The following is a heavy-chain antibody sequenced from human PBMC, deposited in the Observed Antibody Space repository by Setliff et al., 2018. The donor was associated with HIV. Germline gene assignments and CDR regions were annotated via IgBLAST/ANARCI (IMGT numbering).Heavy chain of an antibody. CDR3: ARDQPQDYDSLTGYYTGRYFDY. CDR1: RGSISSNTYY. D-gene: IGHD3-9*01. CDR2: IYHSGRT. J-gene: IGHJ4*02. V-gene: IGHV4-39*07. Sequence: KPSETLSLTCTVSRGSISSNTYYWGWIRQPPGKGLEWIGIIYHSGRTYYNPSLKSRVTISVDTSKNQSSLKLTSVTAADTAVYYCARDQPQDYDSLTGYYTGRYFDYWGRGTLVTVSS.